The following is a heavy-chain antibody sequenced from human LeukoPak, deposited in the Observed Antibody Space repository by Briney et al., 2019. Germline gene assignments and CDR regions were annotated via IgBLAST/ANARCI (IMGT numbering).Heavy chain of an antibody. CDR2: INHSGST. D-gene: IGHD1-14*01. V-gene: IGHV4-34*01. CDR1: GGSFSGYY. Sequence: SETLSLTCAVYGGSFSGYYWSWIRQPPGKGLEWIGEINHSGSTNYNPSLKSRVTISVDTSKNQFSLKLSSVAAADTAVYYCARGPTEEPFDYWGQGTLVTVSS. J-gene: IGHJ4*02. CDR3: ARGPTEEPFDY.